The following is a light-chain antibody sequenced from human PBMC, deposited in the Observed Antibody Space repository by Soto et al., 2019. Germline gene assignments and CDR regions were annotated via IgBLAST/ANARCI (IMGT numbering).Light chain of an antibody. CDR2: KSS. Sequence: DIQMTQSPSTLSASVGDRVTITCRASQSIRSWLAWYQQKPGKAPKLLIYKSSSLESGVPSRFSGSGSGTEFTLTIISLQPDDFATYYCQQYNSYSPYTFGQGTKLAIK. V-gene: IGKV1-5*03. CDR3: QQYNSYSPYT. CDR1: QSIRSW. J-gene: IGKJ2*01.